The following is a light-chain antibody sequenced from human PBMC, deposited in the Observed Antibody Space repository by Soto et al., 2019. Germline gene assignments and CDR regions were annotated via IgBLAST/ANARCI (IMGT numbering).Light chain of an antibody. V-gene: IGKV3-20*01. CDR2: GAS. CDR3: QQYGKSSWT. CDR1: QSVSTNF. Sequence: EIVLTQSPGTLSSSQGEGATLSCTASQSVSTNFCAWYQQKPGQAPRLLIYGASARATGRPDRFSGSGSGTDFTLTIRRLEPEEFAVYYCQQYGKSSWTFGQGTKVDIK. J-gene: IGKJ1*01.